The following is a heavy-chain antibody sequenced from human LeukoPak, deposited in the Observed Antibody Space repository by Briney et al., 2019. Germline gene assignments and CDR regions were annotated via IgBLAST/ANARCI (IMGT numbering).Heavy chain of an antibody. Sequence: SETLSLMCSVSGGSITTHYWSWIRQPRGRGLECLGYVHYTYSPNFNPSLKSRVPISLDTSKNQFSLKLTSVAAADAAVYYCARDRRREGVHAFDVWGRGTMVTVSS. CDR2: VHYTYSP. CDR3: ARDRRREGVHAFDV. V-gene: IGHV4-59*11. CDR1: GGSITTHY. J-gene: IGHJ3*01. D-gene: IGHD1-14*01.